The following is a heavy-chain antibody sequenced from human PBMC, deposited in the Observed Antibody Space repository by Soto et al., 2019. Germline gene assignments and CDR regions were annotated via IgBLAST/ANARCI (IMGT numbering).Heavy chain of an antibody. CDR1: GYTFTSYG. V-gene: IGHV1-18*01. Sequence: ASVKVSCKASGYTFTSYGISWVRQAPGQGLEWMGWISAYNGNTNYAQKLQGRVTMTTDTSTSTAYMELRSLRSDDTAVYYCARSSQVGVVIINFDYWGQGTLVTVSS. D-gene: IGHD3-3*01. CDR2: ISAYNGNT. J-gene: IGHJ4*02. CDR3: ARSSQVGVVIINFDY.